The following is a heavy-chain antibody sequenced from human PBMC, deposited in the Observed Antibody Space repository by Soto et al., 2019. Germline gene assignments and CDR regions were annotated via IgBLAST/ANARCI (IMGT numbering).Heavy chain of an antibody. CDR3: ARGVTTVTTIDY. CDR2: IYYSGTT. Sequence: SETLSLTCTVSGGSLSNNYWSWIRQPPGKRLEWIGYIYYSGTTNYNPSLKSRVTISADTSKNEFSLKLSSVTAADTAVYYCARGVTTVTTIDYWGQGTLVTVSS. V-gene: IGHV4-59*12. J-gene: IGHJ4*02. D-gene: IGHD4-17*01. CDR1: GGSLSNNY.